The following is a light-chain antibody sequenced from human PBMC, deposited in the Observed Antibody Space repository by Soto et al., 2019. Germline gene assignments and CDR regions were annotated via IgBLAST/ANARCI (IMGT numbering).Light chain of an antibody. J-gene: IGKJ1*01. Sequence: DVVMTQSPLSLPVTLGQPASISCRSSQSLIHSDGDTYLNWFQQRPGQSPRRLIYKGSDRDSGVXDXXSGRGPGPDFTLKISRVEAEDVRIYYFMQGTHWPWTFGQGAEVEIK. CDR3: MQGTHWPWT. CDR1: QSLIHSDGDTY. V-gene: IGKV2-30*02. CDR2: KGS.